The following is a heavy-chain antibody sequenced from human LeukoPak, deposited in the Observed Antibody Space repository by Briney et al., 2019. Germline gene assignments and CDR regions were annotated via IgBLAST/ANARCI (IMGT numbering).Heavy chain of an antibody. D-gene: IGHD3-16*02. CDR3: AKGDGSFVMDS. CDR1: GFTFSTYG. V-gene: IGHV3-23*01. CDR2: ISGSGDST. Sequence: PGGSLRLSCAGSGFTFSTYGMSWVRQAPNKGLEWLSTISGSGDSTYYADSVKGRFTISRDNSKNTLFLQMNSLRAEDTAIYYCAKGDGSFVMDSWGQGTLVTVSS. J-gene: IGHJ4*02.